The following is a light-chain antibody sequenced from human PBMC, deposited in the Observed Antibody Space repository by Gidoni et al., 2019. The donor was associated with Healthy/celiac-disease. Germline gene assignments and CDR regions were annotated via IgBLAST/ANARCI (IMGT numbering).Light chain of an antibody. Sequence: DVMMTQSPLSLPVTLGQPASISCRSSQSLVYSDGNTYLNWFQQRPGQSPRRLIYKVSNRDSGVPDRFSGSGSGTDFTLKISRVEAEDVGVYYCMQGTHWPPETWTFGQGTKVEIK. CDR1: QSLVYSDGNTY. J-gene: IGKJ1*01. CDR2: KVS. CDR3: MQGTHWPPETWT. V-gene: IGKV2-30*01.